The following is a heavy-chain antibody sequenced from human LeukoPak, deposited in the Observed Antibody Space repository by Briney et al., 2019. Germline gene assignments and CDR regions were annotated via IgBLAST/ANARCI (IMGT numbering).Heavy chain of an antibody. CDR3: ASDPEGSGSHYNH. J-gene: IGHJ5*02. CDR1: GFTFSSFS. D-gene: IGHD3-10*01. V-gene: IGHV3-21*01. Sequence: PGGCLRLSCAASGFTFSSFSMNWVRQAPGKGLEWVSSISSSGSFKYYADSVKGRFTISRDNAKKSLYLQMNGLRADDTAVYYCASDPEGSGSHYNHWGQGTLVTVSS. CDR2: ISSSGSFK.